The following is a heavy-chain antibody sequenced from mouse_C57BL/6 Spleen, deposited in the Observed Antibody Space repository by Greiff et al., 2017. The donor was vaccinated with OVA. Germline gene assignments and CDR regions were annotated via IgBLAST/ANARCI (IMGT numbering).Heavy chain of an antibody. CDR1: GYTFTSYW. J-gene: IGHJ4*01. CDR2: IYPGSGST. Sequence: QVHVKQPGAELVKPGASVKMSCKASGYTFTSYWLTWVKQRPGQGLEWIGDIYPGSGSTNYNEKFKSKATLTVDTSSSTAYMQLSSLTSEDSAVYYCARRANAMDYWGQGTSVTVSS. V-gene: IGHV1-55*01. CDR3: ARRANAMDY. D-gene: IGHD3-1*01.